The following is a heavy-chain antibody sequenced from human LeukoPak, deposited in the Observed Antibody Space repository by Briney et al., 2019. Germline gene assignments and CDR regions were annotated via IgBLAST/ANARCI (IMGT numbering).Heavy chain of an antibody. CDR3: ARRDYGSGSHTFFDY. J-gene: IGHJ4*02. D-gene: IGHD3-10*01. Sequence: PSETLSLTCTVSGGSISSSSYYWGWIRQPPRKGLEWIGSIYYSGSTYYNPSLKSRVTISVDTSKNQFSLKLSSVTAADTAVYYCARRDYGSGSHTFFDYWGQGTLVTVSS. V-gene: IGHV4-39*01. CDR1: GGSISSSSYY. CDR2: IYYSGST.